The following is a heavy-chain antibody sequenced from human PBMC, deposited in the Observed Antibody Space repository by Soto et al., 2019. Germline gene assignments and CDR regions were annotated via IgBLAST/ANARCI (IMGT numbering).Heavy chain of an antibody. CDR3: AKDDPPASELVYGMDV. V-gene: IGHV3-30*02. Sequence: GGSLRHSCAASRFTFSSYGMHWVRQAPGKGLEWVAVISYDGSNKYYADSVKGRFTISRDNSKNTLYLQMNSLRAEDTAVYYYAKDDPPASELVYGMDVWGQGTTVTVYS. D-gene: IGHD6-6*01. CDR1: RFTFSSYG. J-gene: IGHJ6*02. CDR2: ISYDGSNK.